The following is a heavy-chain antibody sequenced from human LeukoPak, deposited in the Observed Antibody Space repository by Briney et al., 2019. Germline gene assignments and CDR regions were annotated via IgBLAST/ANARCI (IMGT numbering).Heavy chain of an antibody. J-gene: IGHJ5*02. Sequence: SETLSPTCTVSGGSISSSSYYWGWIRQPPGKGLEWIGSIYYSGSTYYNPSLKSRVTISVDTSKNQFSLKLSSVTAADTAVYYCARGAGGYCSGGSCYSGHWFDPWGQGTLVTVSS. CDR3: ARGAGGYCSGGSCYSGHWFDP. CDR1: GGSISSSSYY. CDR2: IYYSGST. V-gene: IGHV4-39*01. D-gene: IGHD2-15*01.